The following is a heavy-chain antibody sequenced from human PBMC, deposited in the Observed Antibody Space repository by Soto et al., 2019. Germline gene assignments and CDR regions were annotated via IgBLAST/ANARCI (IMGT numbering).Heavy chain of an antibody. CDR2: ISGSGGST. CDR1: GFTFSSYA. V-gene: IGHV3-23*01. J-gene: IGHJ6*03. CDR3: AKASETRTDYYYMDV. D-gene: IGHD2-2*01. Sequence: GGSLRLSCAATGFTFSSYAMSWVRQAPGKGLEWVSAISGSGGSTYYADSVKGRFTISRDNSKNTLYLQMNSLRAADTAVYYFAKASETRTDYYYMDVWGKGTTVTVSS.